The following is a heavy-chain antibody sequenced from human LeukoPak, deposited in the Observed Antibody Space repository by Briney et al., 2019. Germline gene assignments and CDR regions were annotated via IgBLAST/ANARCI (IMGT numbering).Heavy chain of an antibody. V-gene: IGHV5-51*01. CDR1: GYTFTSYW. D-gene: IGHD5-12*01. CDR2: IYPRDSAT. CDR3: ARRFSGYDYYFDY. J-gene: IGHJ4*02. Sequence: GESLKISCKGSGYTFTSYWIGWVRQMPGKGLELMGIIYPRDSATRYSPSFQGQVTIAADKSISTAYLQWSSLKASDTAVYYCARRFSGYDYYFDYWGQGTLVTVSS.